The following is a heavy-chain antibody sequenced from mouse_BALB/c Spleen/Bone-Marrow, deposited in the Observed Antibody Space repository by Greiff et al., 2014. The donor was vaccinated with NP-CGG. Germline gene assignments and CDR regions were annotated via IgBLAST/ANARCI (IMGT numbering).Heavy chain of an antibody. CDR3: TRVLRNFDY. D-gene: IGHD1-1*01. J-gene: IGHJ2*01. Sequence: EVQLVESGGGLVQPGGSMKLSCVASGFTFSNHWMTWVRQSPEKGLEWVAEIRLKSNNYATHYAESVKGRFTISRDDSKSSVYLQMNNLRTEDTGIYYCTRVLRNFDYWGQGTTLTVSS. V-gene: IGHV6-6*02. CDR1: GFTFSNHW. CDR2: IRLKSNNYAT.